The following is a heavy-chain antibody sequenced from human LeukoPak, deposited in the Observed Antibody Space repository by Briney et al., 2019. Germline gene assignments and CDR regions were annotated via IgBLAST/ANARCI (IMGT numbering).Heavy chain of an antibody. J-gene: IGHJ3*02. V-gene: IGHV4-39*01. CDR2: IDYSGST. Sequence: SETLSLTCTVSGGSIRGNNYYWHWIRQPPGKGLEWIGSIDYSGSTYYTPSLKSRVTISVDTSKNQFSLKLSSVPAADTAVYYCARLPWGVVVLPATDAFDIWGQGTMVTVSS. D-gene: IGHD2-15*01. CDR3: ARLPWGVVVLPATDAFDI. CDR1: GGSIRGNNYY.